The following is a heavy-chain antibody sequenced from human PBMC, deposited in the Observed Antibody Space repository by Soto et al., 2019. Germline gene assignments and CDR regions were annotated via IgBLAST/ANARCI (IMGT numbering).Heavy chain of an antibody. Sequence: VKVSCKASGYSFTGNSMHWVRQAPGQGLEWMGWINAGNGNTKYSQKFQGRVTITRDTSASTVYMELSSLRSEDTAVYYCARAGQAYYYGSGTPRVWLDPWGQGTLVTVSS. CDR1: GYSFTGNS. D-gene: IGHD3-10*01. J-gene: IGHJ5*02. CDR3: ARAGQAYYYGSGTPRVWLDP. CDR2: INAGNGNT. V-gene: IGHV1-3*01.